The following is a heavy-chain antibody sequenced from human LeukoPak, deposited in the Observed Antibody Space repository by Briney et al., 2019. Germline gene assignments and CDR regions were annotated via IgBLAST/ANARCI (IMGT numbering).Heavy chain of an antibody. D-gene: IGHD2-2*01. CDR3: AGTNLGRSYGMDV. CDR1: GFTFSSYA. Sequence: QPGGSLRLSCAASGFTFSSYAMHWVCQAPGKGLEWVAVISYDGSNKYYADSVKGRFTISRDNPKNTLYLQMNSLRAEDTPVYYCAGTNLGRSYGMDVWGQGTTVTVSS. CDR2: ISYDGSNK. J-gene: IGHJ6*02. V-gene: IGHV3-30-3*01.